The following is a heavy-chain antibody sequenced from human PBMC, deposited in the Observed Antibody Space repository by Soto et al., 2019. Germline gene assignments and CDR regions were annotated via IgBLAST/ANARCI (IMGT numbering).Heavy chain of an antibody. Sequence: QVQLVQSGAEVKKPGSSVKVSCKASGGTFSSYTISWVRQAPGQGLEWMGRIIPILGIANYAQKFQGRVTITADKSTSTAYMELRSLRSEDTAVYYCASDRLYSSGGYWGQGTLVTVSS. J-gene: IGHJ4*02. CDR3: ASDRLYSSGGY. CDR1: GGTFSSYT. V-gene: IGHV1-69*02. D-gene: IGHD6-19*01. CDR2: IIPILGIA.